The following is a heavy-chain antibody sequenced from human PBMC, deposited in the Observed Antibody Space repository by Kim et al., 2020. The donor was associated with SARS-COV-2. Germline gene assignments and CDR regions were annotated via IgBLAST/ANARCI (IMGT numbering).Heavy chain of an antibody. CDR3: AKGSRVSGSSPHYFDY. Sequence: GGSLRLSCAASGFTFSSYAMSWVRQAPGKGLEWVSAISGSGGSTYYADSVKGRFTISRDNSKNTLYLQMNSLRAEDTAVYYCAKGSRVSGSSPHYFDYWGQGTLVTVSS. V-gene: IGHV3-23*01. CDR2: ISGSGGST. CDR1: GFTFSSYA. D-gene: IGHD6-6*01. J-gene: IGHJ4*02.